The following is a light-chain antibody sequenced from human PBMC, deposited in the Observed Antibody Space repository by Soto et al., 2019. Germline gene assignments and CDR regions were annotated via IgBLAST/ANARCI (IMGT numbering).Light chain of an antibody. CDR3: CSSSGVTTWI. CDR1: SGDIGGYNY. CDR2: EVT. V-gene: IGLV2-14*01. Sequence: QSALTQPASVSGSPGQSITISCTGTSGDIGGYNYVSWYQQHPGKAPKLLISEVTNRPSGVSNRFSGSKSGNTASLTISGLQAEDEADYYCCSSSGVTTWIFGGGTKLTVL. J-gene: IGLJ3*02.